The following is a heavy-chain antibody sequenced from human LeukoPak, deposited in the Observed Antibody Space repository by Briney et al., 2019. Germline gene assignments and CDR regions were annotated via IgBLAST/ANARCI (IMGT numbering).Heavy chain of an antibody. V-gene: IGHV3-23*01. D-gene: IGHD6-6*01. J-gene: IGHJ3*02. CDR2: IGISAGST. CDR1: GSTFDNYA. CDR3: ARAYSSSSGRDAFDS. Sequence: PGGSLRLSCEASGSTFDNYAMSWVRQAPGKGLEWVSTIGISAGSTYYADSVKGRFTISRDSAKTSLFLQMNSLRDEDTAVYYCARAYSSSSGRDAFDSWGLGTLVTVSS.